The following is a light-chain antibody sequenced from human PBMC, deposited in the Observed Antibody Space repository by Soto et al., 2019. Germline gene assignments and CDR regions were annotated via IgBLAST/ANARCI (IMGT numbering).Light chain of an antibody. CDR1: QSVSSN. CDR3: QQYNNCPPNT. J-gene: IGKJ2*01. CDR2: GAS. V-gene: IGKV3-15*01. Sequence: EMVMTQSPATLSVSPGERATLSCRASQSVSSNLAWYQQKPGQAPRLLIYGASTRATGIPARFSGSGSGTAFPLPISSPPSEDFAVYYCQQYNNCPPNTFGQGTKLEIK.